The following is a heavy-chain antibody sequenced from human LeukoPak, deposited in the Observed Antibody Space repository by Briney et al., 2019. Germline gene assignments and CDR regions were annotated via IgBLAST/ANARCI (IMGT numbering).Heavy chain of an antibody. J-gene: IGHJ5*02. CDR3: ARADRLHGGPYLIGP. Sequence: ASVKVSCKTSGYSFTDYYMHWMRQAPGQGLEWMGWINPNSGGTSSAQKFQGRVAMTRDTSITTVYMEVSWLTSDDTAIYYCARADRLHGGPYLIGPWGQGTLVTVSS. D-gene: IGHD2-21*01. CDR2: INPNSGGT. V-gene: IGHV1-2*02. CDR1: GYSFTDYY.